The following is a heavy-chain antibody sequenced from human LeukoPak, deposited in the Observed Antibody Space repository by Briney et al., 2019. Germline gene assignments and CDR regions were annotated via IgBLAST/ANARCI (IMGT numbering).Heavy chain of an antibody. J-gene: IGHJ5*02. CDR3: ARRWDIVVVPAAYNWFDP. CDR1: GGSFSGYY. CDR2: INHSGST. V-gene: IGHV4-34*01. Sequence: PSETLSLTCAVYGGSFSGYYWSWIRQPPGKGLEWIGEINHSGSTNYNPSLKSRVTISVDTSKNRFSLKLSSVTAADTAVYYCARRWDIVVVPAAYNWFDPWGQGTLVTVSS. D-gene: IGHD2-2*01.